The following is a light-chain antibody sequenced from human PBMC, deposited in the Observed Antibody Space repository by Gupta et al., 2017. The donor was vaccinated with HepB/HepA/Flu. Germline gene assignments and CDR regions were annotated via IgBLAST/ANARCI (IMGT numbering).Light chain of an antibody. CDR1: QDVLYSSNNKNY. V-gene: IGKV4-1*01. J-gene: IGKJ1*01. Sequence: DIVMTQSRDFLAVSLGERATINCKSSQDVLYSSNNKNYLAWYQQKPGQPPKLLIYWASTRESGVPNRFSGSGSGTDFTLTINNLQAEDVEIYYCQRYYTAPPWTFGQGTKVEIK. CDR3: QRYYTAPPWT. CDR2: WAS.